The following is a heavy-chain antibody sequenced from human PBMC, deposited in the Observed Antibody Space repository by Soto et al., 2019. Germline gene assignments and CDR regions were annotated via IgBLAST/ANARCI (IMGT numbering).Heavy chain of an antibody. J-gene: IGHJ5*02. V-gene: IGHV4-30-4*01. CDR1: GGSISAGDYY. Sequence: QVQLQESGPGLVKPSQTLSLTCTVSGGSISAGDYYWNWIRQPPGKGLEWIGYIYYTGTTKYNPSLKSRVTLSVDTSKHRFSLNLTSVTAADTAVYYCARGDWFHPWGPGTLVTVSS. CDR2: IYYTGTT. CDR3: ARGDWFHP.